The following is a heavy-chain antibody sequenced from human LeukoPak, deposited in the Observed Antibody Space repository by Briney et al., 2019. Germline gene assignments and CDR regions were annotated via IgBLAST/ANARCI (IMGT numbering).Heavy chain of an antibody. J-gene: IGHJ5*02. CDR1: GGSISNNY. CDR3: ARDQSLLWFGEAYNWFDP. D-gene: IGHD3-10*01. Sequence: SETLSLTCTVSGGSISNNYWSWLRQPAGKGLEWIGRIQSSGSTNYNPSLKSRVTMSVDTSKNQFSLKLSSVTAADTAVYYCARDQSLLWFGEAYNWFDPWGQGTLVTVSS. CDR2: IQSSGST. V-gene: IGHV4-4*07.